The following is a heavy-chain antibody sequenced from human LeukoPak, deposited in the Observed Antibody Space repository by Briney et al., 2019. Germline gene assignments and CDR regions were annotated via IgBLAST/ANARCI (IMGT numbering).Heavy chain of an antibody. V-gene: IGHV5-51*01. Sequence: GESLKISCKASGYSFTTYWIGWVGQMPGKGLEWMGIIYPGDSDTKYSPSFQGQVTISADKSISTAYLQWSSLKASDTAMYYCARHGGGYCRTTSCYLFDPWGQGTLVTVSS. CDR3: ARHGGGYCRTTSCYLFDP. J-gene: IGHJ5*02. CDR2: IYPGDSDT. D-gene: IGHD2-2*01. CDR1: GYSFTTYW.